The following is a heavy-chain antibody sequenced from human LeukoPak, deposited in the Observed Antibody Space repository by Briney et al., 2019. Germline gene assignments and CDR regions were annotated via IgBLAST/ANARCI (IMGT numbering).Heavy chain of an antibody. D-gene: IGHD3-10*01. CDR2: ISGSGGST. CDR1: GFTFSSYA. V-gene: IGHV3-23*01. J-gene: IGHJ6*02. Sequence: GASLRLSCAASGFTFSSYAMSWVRQAPGKGLEWVSAISGSGGSTYYADSVKGRFTISRDNSMNTLYLQMNSLRAEDTAVYYCAKQVNYYGSGIPMDVWGQGTTVTVSS. CDR3: AKQVNYYGSGIPMDV.